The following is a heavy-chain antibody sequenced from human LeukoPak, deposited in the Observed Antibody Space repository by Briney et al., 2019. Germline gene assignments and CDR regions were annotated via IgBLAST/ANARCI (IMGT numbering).Heavy chain of an antibody. V-gene: IGHV3-23*01. CDR1: GFTFSNYA. Sequence: GGSLRLSCAASGFTFSNYAMSWVRQAPGKGLEWVSSISSGGTYYADSVKGRFTISRDNSKNTLYLRMNSLRAEDTAVYYCAKDPASYSGSYSPNYGMDVWGQGTTVTVSS. J-gene: IGHJ6*02. CDR2: ISSGGT. CDR3: AKDPASYSGSYSPNYGMDV. D-gene: IGHD1-26*01.